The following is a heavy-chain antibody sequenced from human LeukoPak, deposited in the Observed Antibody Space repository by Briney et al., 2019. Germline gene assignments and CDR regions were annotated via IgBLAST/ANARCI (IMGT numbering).Heavy chain of an antibody. D-gene: IGHD5-24*01. CDR1: GYTFTGYY. CDR2: INPNSGGT. J-gene: IGHJ4*02. V-gene: IGHV1-2*02. CDR3: ARDGLRVGWLHDY. Sequence: ASVKVSCKASGYTFTGYYMHWVRQAPGQGLEWMGWINPNSGGTNYAQKFQGRVTMTRDTSISTAYMELSRLRSDDTAVYYCARDGLRVGWLHDYWGQGTLVTVSS.